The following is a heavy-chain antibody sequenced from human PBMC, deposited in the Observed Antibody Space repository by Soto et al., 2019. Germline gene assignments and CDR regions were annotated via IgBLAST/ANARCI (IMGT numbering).Heavy chain of an antibody. J-gene: IGHJ5*02. CDR3: ARVGPTGIAAAKDP. Sequence: ASVKVSCKASGGTFSSYAISWVRQAPGQGLEWMGGIIPIFGTANYAQKFQGRVTITADESTSTAYMELSSLRSEDTAVYYCARVGPTGIAAAKDPCRQGTRVTV. CDR1: GGTFSSYA. V-gene: IGHV1-69*13. CDR2: IIPIFGTA. D-gene: IGHD6-13*01.